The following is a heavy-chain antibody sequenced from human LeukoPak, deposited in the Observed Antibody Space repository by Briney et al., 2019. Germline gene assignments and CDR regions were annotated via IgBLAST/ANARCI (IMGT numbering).Heavy chain of an antibody. D-gene: IGHD3-10*01. Sequence: SQTLSLTCTVSGGSISSGDCYWSWIRQPPGKGLEWIGYIYYSWSTNYNPSLKSRVTISVDTSKNQFSLKLSSVTAADTAVYYCARRYYYGSGSYRLDVWGQGTTVTVSS. CDR1: GGSISSGDCY. J-gene: IGHJ6*02. CDR2: IYYSWST. V-gene: IGHV4-61*08. CDR3: ARRYYYGSGSYRLDV.